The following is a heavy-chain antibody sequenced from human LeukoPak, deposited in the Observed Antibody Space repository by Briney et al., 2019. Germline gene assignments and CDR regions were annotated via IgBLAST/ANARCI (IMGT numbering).Heavy chain of an antibody. CDR2: IYSTGIT. CDR1: GDSIRSYY. D-gene: IGHD1-26*01. J-gene: IGHJ4*02. Sequence: SETLSLTCTVSGDSIRSYYWSWIRQPAGKGLEWIGRIYSTGITNYNPSLKSRVTMSVDTSKNQFSLKLSSVTAADTAMYYCAKSGGYGLIDYWGQGTRVTVSS. V-gene: IGHV4-4*07. CDR3: AKSGGYGLIDY.